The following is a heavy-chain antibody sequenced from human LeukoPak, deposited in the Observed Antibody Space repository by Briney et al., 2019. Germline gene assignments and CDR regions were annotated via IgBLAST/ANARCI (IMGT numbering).Heavy chain of an antibody. CDR2: ISDSGDGT. CDR3: ARDRIVGGLIDY. CDR1: GFTFRSYA. D-gene: IGHD1-26*01. Sequence: GGSLRLSCAGSGFTFRSYAKSWVRQSPVKGLEWVSAISDSGDGTYYADSVKARFTISRDNAKNSLYLQMNSLRAEDTAVYYCARDRIVGGLIDYWGQGTLVTVSS. J-gene: IGHJ4*02. V-gene: IGHV3-23*01.